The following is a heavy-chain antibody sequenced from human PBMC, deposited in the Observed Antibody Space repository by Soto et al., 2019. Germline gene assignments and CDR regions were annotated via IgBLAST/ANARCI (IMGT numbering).Heavy chain of an antibody. J-gene: IGHJ6*02. D-gene: IGHD5-18*01. V-gene: IGHV4-59*01. Sequence: SETLSLTCTVSGGSISGYYWSWIRQPPGKGLEWIGYIYYSGSTNYNPSLKSRVTISVDTSKNQFSLKLSSVTAADTAVYYCARERGYSYGSDYGMDVWGQGTTVTVSS. CDR2: IYYSGST. CDR1: GGSISGYY. CDR3: ARERGYSYGSDYGMDV.